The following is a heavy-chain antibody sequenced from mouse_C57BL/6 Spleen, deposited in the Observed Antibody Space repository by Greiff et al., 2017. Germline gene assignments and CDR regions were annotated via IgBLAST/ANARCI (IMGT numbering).Heavy chain of an antibody. Sequence: VQLQQSGAELVRPGSSVKLSCKASGYTFTSYWMHWVKQRPIQGLEWIGNIDPSDSETHYNQNFKDKATLTVDKSSSTTYMQLSSLTSEDSAVYYCALIYYGNYGAMDYWGQGTSVTVSS. CDR1: GYTFTSYW. CDR2: IDPSDSET. CDR3: ALIYYGNYGAMDY. V-gene: IGHV1-52*01. J-gene: IGHJ4*01. D-gene: IGHD2-1*01.